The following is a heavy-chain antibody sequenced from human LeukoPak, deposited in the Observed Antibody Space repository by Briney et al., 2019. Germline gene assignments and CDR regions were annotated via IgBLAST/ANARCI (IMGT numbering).Heavy chain of an antibody. J-gene: IGHJ5*02. Sequence: SQTLSLTCALSGDSFSSNSAAWNWIRQSPSRGLEWLGRTYYRSKWYNDYAVSVKSRITINPDTSKNQFSLQLNPVTPEDTAVYYCATSSSSWYFRFDPWGQGTLVTVSS. CDR1: GDSFSSNSAA. V-gene: IGHV6-1*01. CDR2: TYYRSKWYN. D-gene: IGHD6-13*01. CDR3: ATSSSSWYFRFDP.